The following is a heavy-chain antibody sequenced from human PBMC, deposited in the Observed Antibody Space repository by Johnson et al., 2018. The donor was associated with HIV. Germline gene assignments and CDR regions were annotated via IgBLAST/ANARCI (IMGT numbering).Heavy chain of an antibody. Sequence: VQLVESGGGLVKPGGSLRLSCAASGFTFSSYAMHWVRQAPGKGLEWVAVISYDGSNKYYADSVKGRFTISRDNSKNTLYLQLNSLRAEDTAVHYCARGGASITEAFDIWGQGTIVTVSS. CDR3: ARGGASITEAFDI. CDR2: ISYDGSNK. J-gene: IGHJ3*02. CDR1: GFTFSSYA. D-gene: IGHD3-10*01. V-gene: IGHV3-30-3*01.